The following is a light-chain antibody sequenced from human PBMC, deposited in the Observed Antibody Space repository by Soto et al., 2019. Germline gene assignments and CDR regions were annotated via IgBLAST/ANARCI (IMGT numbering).Light chain of an antibody. CDR3: QSYDSSFEEV. CDR2: GNS. Sequence: QSALTQPPSVSGAPGQRVTISCTGSSSNIGAGYDVHWYQQLPGTAPKLLIYGNSNRPSGVPDRFSGSKSGTSASLAITGLQAEDEADYYCQSYDSSFEEVFGGGTKLTVL. V-gene: IGLV1-40*01. J-gene: IGLJ3*02. CDR1: SSNIGAGYD.